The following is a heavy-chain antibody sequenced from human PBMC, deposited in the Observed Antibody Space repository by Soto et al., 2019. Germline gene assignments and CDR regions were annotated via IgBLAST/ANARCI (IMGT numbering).Heavy chain of an antibody. CDR2: ISGSGGST. CDR3: AKAHYYDSSGYYYVGRTGGDY. CDR1: GFTFSSYA. V-gene: IGHV3-23*01. D-gene: IGHD3-22*01. Sequence: PGGSLRLSCAASGFTFSSYAMSWVRQAPGKGLEWVSAISGSGGSTYYADSVKGRFTIPRDNSKNTLYLQMNSLRAEDTAVYYCAKAHYYDSSGYYYVGRTGGDYWGQGTLVTVSS. J-gene: IGHJ4*02.